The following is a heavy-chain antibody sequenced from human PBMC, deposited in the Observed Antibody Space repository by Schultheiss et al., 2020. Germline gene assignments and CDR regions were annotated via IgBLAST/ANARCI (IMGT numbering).Heavy chain of an antibody. Sequence: GGSLRLSCASSGFTFSSYWMHWVRQAPGKGLVWVSRINSDGSSTSYADSVKGRCTISRDNAKNTLFLQMNSLRAEDTAVYYCAKGSADSSGYYVFDYRGQGTLVTVSS. CDR3: AKGSADSSGYYVFDY. V-gene: IGHV3-74*01. J-gene: IGHJ4*02. CDR2: INSDGSST. CDR1: GFTFSSYW. D-gene: IGHD3-22*01.